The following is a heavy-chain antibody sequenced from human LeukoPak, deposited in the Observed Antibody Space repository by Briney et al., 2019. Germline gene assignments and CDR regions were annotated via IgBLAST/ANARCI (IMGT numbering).Heavy chain of an antibody. D-gene: IGHD3-16*01. V-gene: IGHV3-7*01. CDR3: ARDTRFAPMDV. J-gene: IGHJ6*02. CDR1: GFTFSSYW. Sequence: PGGSLRLSCAASGFTFSSYWMSWVRQAPGKGLEWVANIKQDGSEKYYVDSVKGRFTISRDNAKNSLYLQMNSLRVEDTAVYYCARDTRFAPMDVWGQGTTVTVSS. CDR2: IKQDGSEK.